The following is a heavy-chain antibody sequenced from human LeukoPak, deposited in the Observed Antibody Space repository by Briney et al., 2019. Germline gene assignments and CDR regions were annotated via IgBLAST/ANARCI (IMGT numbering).Heavy chain of an antibody. CDR2: ISSSSSYI. D-gene: IGHD1-1*01. V-gene: IGHV3-21*01. J-gene: IGHJ5*02. CDR1: GFTFSSYS. CDR3: ARDRGTENWFDP. Sequence: GGSLRLSCAASGFTFSSYSMNWVRQAPGKGLEWVSSISSSSSYIYYADSVKGRFTISRDNAKNSLYLQMNSLRAEDTAVYYCARDRGTENWFDPWGQGTLVTVSS.